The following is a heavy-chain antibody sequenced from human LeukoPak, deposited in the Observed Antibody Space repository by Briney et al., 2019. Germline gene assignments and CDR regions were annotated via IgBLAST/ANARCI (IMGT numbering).Heavy chain of an antibody. CDR3: ARDLAADRRGYFDR. J-gene: IGHJ4*02. D-gene: IGHD6-13*01. Sequence: GGSPRLSCAASGFTFDNYAMNWVRQAPGKGLEWVSGIFWNGGKVTYADSVKGRFTISRGNARNSLYLQMNSLRAEDTALYYCARDLAADRRGYFDRWGQGTLVIVSS. V-gene: IGHV3-20*04. CDR1: GFTFDNYA. CDR2: IFWNGGKV.